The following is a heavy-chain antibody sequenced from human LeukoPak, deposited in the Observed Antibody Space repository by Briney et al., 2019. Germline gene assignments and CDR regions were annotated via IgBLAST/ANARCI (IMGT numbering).Heavy chain of an antibody. CDR2: ISAGGETT. Sequence: PGGSLRLSCAASRFRFSTFPMGWVRQAPGKGLEWVSGISAGGETTFYADSVKGRFTISRDNSKNTLYLQMNSLRAEDTAVYYCAKDLEGFMVRVTLDYWGQGTLVTVSS. CDR1: RFRFSTFP. V-gene: IGHV3-23*01. D-gene: IGHD3-10*01. J-gene: IGHJ4*02. CDR3: AKDLEGFMVRVTLDY.